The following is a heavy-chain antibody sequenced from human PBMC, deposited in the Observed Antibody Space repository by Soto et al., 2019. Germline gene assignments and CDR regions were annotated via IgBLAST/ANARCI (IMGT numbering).Heavy chain of an antibody. CDR2: IIPMFGAV. J-gene: IGHJ6*02. V-gene: IGHV1-69*01. D-gene: IGHD3-10*01. CDR1: GGTLSDYA. CDR3: ARERGSGSYNKVGYYSFGVDV. Sequence: QVQLVQSGAEVKKPGSSVKVSCKASGGTLSDYAISWVRQAPGQGLEWMGGIIPMFGAVNYAQSFQGRVTITADEATSTAYVELSSLRSEDTALYYCARERGSGSYNKVGYYSFGVDVWGQGTTVTVS.